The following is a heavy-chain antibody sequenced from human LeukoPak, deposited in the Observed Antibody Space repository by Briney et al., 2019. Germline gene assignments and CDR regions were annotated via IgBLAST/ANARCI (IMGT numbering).Heavy chain of an antibody. J-gene: IGHJ6*04. CDR1: GFTFSSYS. CDR3: AELGITMIGGV. Sequence: PGGSLRLSCAASGFTFSSYSMNWVRQAPGKGLEWISYISNNGRSIYYADSVKGRFTISRDNAKNSLYLQMNSLRAEDTAVYYCAELGITMIGGVWGKGTTVTISS. D-gene: IGHD3-10*02. CDR2: ISNNGRSI. V-gene: IGHV3-48*04.